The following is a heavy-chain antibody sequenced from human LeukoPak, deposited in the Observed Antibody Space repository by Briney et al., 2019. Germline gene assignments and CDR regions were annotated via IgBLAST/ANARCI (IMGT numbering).Heavy chain of an antibody. D-gene: IGHD3-16*02. V-gene: IGHV1-18*01. J-gene: IGHJ4*02. Sequence: ASVKVSCKASGYTFTSYGISWVRQAPGQGLEWMGWISAYNGNTNYAQKLQGRVTMTTDTSTSTAYMELRSLRSDDTAVYYCARAGPRDPVYDYVWGSYRSYYFGYWGQGTLVTVSS. CDR1: GYTFTSYG. CDR2: ISAYNGNT. CDR3: ARAGPRDPVYDYVWGSYRSYYFGY.